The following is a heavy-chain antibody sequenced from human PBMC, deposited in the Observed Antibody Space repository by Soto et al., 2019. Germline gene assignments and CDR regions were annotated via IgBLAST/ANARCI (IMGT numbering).Heavy chain of an antibody. CDR2: IIPIFGTA. V-gene: IGHV1-69*13. Sequence: SVKVSCKASGGTFSSYAISWVRQAPGQGLEWMGGIIPIFGTANYAQKFQGRVTITADESTSTAYMELSSLRSEDTAVYYCARDGYYYDSSGYYYPYYFDYWGQGTLVT. D-gene: IGHD3-22*01. CDR1: GGTFSSYA. J-gene: IGHJ4*02. CDR3: ARDGYYYDSSGYYYPYYFDY.